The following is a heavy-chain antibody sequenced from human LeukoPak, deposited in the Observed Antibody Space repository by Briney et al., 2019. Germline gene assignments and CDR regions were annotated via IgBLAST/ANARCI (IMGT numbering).Heavy chain of an antibody. D-gene: IGHD6-19*01. CDR1: GGSFSGYY. V-gene: IGHV4-34*01. J-gene: IGHJ4*02. CDR2: INHSGST. CDR3: ARDTRVAGIDY. Sequence: SETLSLTCAVYGGSFSGYYWSWIRQPPGKGLEWIGEINHSGSTNYNPFLKSGVTISVDTSKNQFSLKLSSVTAADTAVYYCARDTRVAGIDYWGQGTLVTVSS.